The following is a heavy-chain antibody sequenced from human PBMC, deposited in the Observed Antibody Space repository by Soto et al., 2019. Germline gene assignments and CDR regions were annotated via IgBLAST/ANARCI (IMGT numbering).Heavy chain of an antibody. CDR1: GFIFSNYI. CDR3: AKGRSYYYYYGVDV. Sequence: PGGSLRLSCAASGFIFSNYIMAWVRQAPGKGLEWVSRVIGSGGGTFYADSVKGRFTISRDNSQSTLYLQMNSLRAEDTALYYCAKGRSYYYYYGVDVWGQGTTVTVSS. J-gene: IGHJ6*02. V-gene: IGHV3-23*01. CDR2: VIGSGGGT.